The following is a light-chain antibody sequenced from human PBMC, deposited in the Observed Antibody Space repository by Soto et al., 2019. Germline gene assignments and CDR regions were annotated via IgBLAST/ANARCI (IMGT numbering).Light chain of an antibody. CDR1: ESINSW. J-gene: IGKJ1*01. CDR2: KAS. V-gene: IGKV1-5*03. Sequence: DIQMTQSPSTLSASVGARVTITCRASESINSWLAWYQQKPGKAPKLLIYKASSLESGVPSRFSGSGSGTEFTLTISSLQPDDFATYDCQQYNSYFQTFGQGTKVEIK. CDR3: QQYNSYFQT.